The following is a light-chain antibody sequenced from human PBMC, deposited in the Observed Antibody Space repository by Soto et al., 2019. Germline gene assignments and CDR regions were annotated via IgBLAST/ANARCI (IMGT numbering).Light chain of an antibody. CDR2: DAS. V-gene: IGKV1-33*01. CDR3: QHYDNLPLT. J-gene: IGKJ4*01. Sequence: DIQMTQSPSSLSASVGDRVTITCQASQDISNYLNWYQQKPGKAPQLLIYDASNLETGVPSRFSGSGSGTDFTFTISSLQPEDIATYYCQHYDNLPLTFGGGTKVDIK. CDR1: QDISNY.